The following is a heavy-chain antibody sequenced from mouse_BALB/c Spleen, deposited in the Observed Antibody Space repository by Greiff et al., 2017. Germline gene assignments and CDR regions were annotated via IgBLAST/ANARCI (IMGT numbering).Heavy chain of an antibody. CDR1: GFSLTSYG. Sequence: QVQLQQSGPGLVQPSQSLSITCTVSGFSLTSYGVHWVRQSPGKGLAWLGVIWSGGSTDYNAAFISRLSIIKDNSKSQVFFKMNSLQADDTAIYYCATNQGGTWTWFAYWGQGTLVTVS. CDR2: IWSGGST. CDR3: ATNQGGTWTWFAY. J-gene: IGHJ3*01. V-gene: IGHV2-4-1*01. D-gene: IGHD2-14*01.